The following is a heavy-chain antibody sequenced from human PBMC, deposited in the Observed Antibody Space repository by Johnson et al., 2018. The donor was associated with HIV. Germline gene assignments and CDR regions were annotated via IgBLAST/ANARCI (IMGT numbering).Heavy chain of an antibody. CDR3: ARAPRWSQTFDL. D-gene: IGHD2-15*01. Sequence: VQLVESGGGLVQPGGSLRLSCAASGFSVSSNHMTWVRQAPGKGLEWVSVIYTGDSTYYADSVRGRFTVSRYTSKNTMYLQMNSLRAEDTALYYCARAPRWSQTFDLWGQGTMVTVSS. J-gene: IGHJ3*01. CDR2: IYTGDST. CDR1: GFSVSSNH. V-gene: IGHV3-66*01.